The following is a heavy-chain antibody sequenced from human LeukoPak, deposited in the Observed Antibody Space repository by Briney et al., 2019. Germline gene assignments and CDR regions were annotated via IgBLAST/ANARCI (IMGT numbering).Heavy chain of an antibody. CDR2: VNHSGST. D-gene: IGHD6-6*01. CDR1: GGSLRGYY. V-gene: IGHV4-34*01. CDR3: ASGAYSSSSY. J-gene: IGHJ4*02. Sequence: PSETLSLTCAVYGGSLRGYYWSWIRQPPGKGLEWIGEVNHSGSTNYNPPLKSRVTISVDTSKNQFSLKLSSVTAADTAVYYCASGAYSSSSYWGQGTLVTVSS.